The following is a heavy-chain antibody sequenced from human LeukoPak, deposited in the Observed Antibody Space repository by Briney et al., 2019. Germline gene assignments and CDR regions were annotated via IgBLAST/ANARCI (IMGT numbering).Heavy chain of an antibody. CDR3: ARKRGLRQRANWFDP. J-gene: IGHJ5*02. D-gene: IGHD3-3*01. CDR2: INHSGST. Sequence: PSETLSLTCAVYGGSFSGYYWSWIRQPPGKGLEWIGEINHSGSTNYNPSLKSRVTISVDTSKNQFSLKLSSVTAADTAVYYCARKRGLRQRANWFDPWGQGTLVTVSS. CDR1: GGSFSGYY. V-gene: IGHV4-34*01.